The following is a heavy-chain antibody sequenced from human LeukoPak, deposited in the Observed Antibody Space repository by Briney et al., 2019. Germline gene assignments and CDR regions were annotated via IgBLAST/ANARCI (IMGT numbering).Heavy chain of an antibody. D-gene: IGHD3-3*01. CDR2: TYYRSKWYN. V-gene: IGHV6-1*01. CDR1: GDSVSSNSAA. Sequence: SQTLSLTCAISGDSVSSNSAAWNWIRQSPSRGLEWLGRTYYRSKWYNDYAVSVKSRITINPDTSKNQFSLQPNSVTPEDTALYYCARGYTYYDFWSGYRPDAFDIWGQGTMVTVSS. CDR3: ARGYTYYDFWSGYRPDAFDI. J-gene: IGHJ3*02.